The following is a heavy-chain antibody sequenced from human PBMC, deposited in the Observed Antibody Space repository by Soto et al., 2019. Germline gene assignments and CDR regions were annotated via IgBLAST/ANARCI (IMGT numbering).Heavy chain of an antibody. Sequence: TGGSLRLSCAASGFTFSTYAMSWVRQAPGKGLEWVSAISGNGAYTYFADSVKGRFTISRDNSKNTLYLQMNSLRAEDTAVYYCAKGYCSGGSCRGYYYYMDVWGKGTTVTVSS. D-gene: IGHD2-15*01. CDR2: ISGNGAYT. V-gene: IGHV3-23*01. CDR3: AKGYCSGGSCRGYYYYMDV. J-gene: IGHJ6*03. CDR1: GFTFSTYA.